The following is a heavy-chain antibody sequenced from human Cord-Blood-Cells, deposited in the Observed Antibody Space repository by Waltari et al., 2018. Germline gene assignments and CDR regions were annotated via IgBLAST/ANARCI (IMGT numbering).Heavy chain of an antibody. Sequence: QLQLQESGPGLVKPSETLSLTCTVSGGSISSSSYYWGWIRQPPGKGLEWIGSFYYSGNTYYNPSLKSRVTISVDTSKNQFSLKLSSVTAADTAVYYCARLSMVRGVIDYWGQGTLVTVSS. CDR1: GGSISSSSYY. CDR3: ARLSMVRGVIDY. CDR2: FYYSGNT. V-gene: IGHV4-39*01. J-gene: IGHJ4*02. D-gene: IGHD3-10*01.